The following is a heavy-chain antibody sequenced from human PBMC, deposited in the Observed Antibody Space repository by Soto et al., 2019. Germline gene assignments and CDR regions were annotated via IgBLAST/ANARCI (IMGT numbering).Heavy chain of an antibody. J-gene: IGHJ5*02. CDR3: AKDRTFITGTRPNWFDP. CDR1: GFTFSSYA. V-gene: IGHV3-23*01. CDR2: ISGSGGST. Sequence: GGSLRLSCAASGFTFSSYAMSWVRQAPGKGLEWVSAISGSGGSTYYADSVKGRFTISRDNSKNTLYLQMNSLRAEDTAVYYCAKDRTFITGTRPNWFDPWGQGTLVTVSS. D-gene: IGHD1-20*01.